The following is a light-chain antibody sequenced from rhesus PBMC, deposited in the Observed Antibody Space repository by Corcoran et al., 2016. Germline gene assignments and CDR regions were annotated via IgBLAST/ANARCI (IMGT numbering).Light chain of an antibody. CDR2: KAS. J-gene: IGKJ2*01. CDR1: ENVNNY. V-gene: IGKV1-74*01. CDR3: QHGYGTPYS. Sequence: DIQMTQSPSSLSASVGDRVTITCRASENVNNYLNWYQQKPWKAPKLLIYKASTLQSEVPSRFSGSGSGTDYTFTISSLQPEDVATYYCQHGYGTPYSFGQRTKVEIK.